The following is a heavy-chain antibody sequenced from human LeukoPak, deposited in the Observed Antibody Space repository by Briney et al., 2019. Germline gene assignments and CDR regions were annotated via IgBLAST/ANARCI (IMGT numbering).Heavy chain of an antibody. Sequence: ASVTVSCKASGGTFSSYAISWVRQAPGQGLEWMGGIIPIFGTANYAQRFQGRVTITADESTSTAYMELSSLRSEDTAVYYCARASPGTGYYYYMDVWGKGTTVTVSS. CDR3: ARASPGTGYYYYMDV. CDR1: GGTFSSYA. CDR2: IIPIFGTA. J-gene: IGHJ6*03. V-gene: IGHV1-69*13. D-gene: IGHD1-14*01.